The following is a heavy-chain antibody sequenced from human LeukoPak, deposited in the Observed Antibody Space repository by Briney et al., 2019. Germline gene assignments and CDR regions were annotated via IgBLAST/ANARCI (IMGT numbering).Heavy chain of an antibody. Sequence: SETLSLTCTVSGGSISSRSYYWGWIRQPPGKGLEWIGSLYYSGSTCYNPSLKSRVIMSVDPSKNQFSLRLSSVTAADTAVYYCARHAGGISATGTRPFDYWGQGALVTVSS. J-gene: IGHJ4*02. D-gene: IGHD6-13*01. CDR2: LYYSGST. CDR3: ARHAGGISATGTRPFDY. V-gene: IGHV4-39*01. CDR1: GGSISSRSYY.